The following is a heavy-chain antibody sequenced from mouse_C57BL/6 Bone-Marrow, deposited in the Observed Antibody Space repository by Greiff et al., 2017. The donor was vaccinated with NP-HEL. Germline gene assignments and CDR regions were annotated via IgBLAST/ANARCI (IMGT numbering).Heavy chain of an antibody. CDR3: ARPGYYYGSSPWFAY. J-gene: IGHJ3*01. Sequence: VQLQQSGPELVKPGASVKISCKASGYAFSSSWMNWVKQRPGKGLEWIGRIYPGDGDTNYNGKFKGKATLTADKSSSPAYMQLSSLTSEDSAVYFCARPGYYYGSSPWFAYWGQGTLVTVSA. CDR1: GYAFSSSW. CDR2: IYPGDGDT. V-gene: IGHV1-82*01. D-gene: IGHD1-1*01.